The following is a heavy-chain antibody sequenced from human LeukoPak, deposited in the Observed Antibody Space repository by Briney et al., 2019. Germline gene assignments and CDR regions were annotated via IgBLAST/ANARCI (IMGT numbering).Heavy chain of an antibody. CDR1: GFTFSDYA. CDR2: IRGTGGTT. J-gene: IGHJ3*01. Sequence: GGSLRLSCAASGFTFSDYALIWVRQAPGKGLEWISAIRGTGGTTYYADSVKGRCTISRDNSRNTVYLQMNSLRAEDTALYFCGKDPNGDYVGAFDYWGPGTMVTVSS. D-gene: IGHD4-17*01. CDR3: GKDPNGDYVGAFDY. V-gene: IGHV3-23*01.